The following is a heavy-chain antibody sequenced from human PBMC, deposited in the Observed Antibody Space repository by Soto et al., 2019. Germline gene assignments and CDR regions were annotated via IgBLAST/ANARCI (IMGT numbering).Heavy chain of an antibody. J-gene: IGHJ6*02. D-gene: IGHD2-15*01. CDR1: GGSFSGYY. CDR2: INHSGST. CDR3: ARGQKGGSPYYYYYYGMDV. Sequence: PSETLSLTCAVYGGSFSGYYWSWIRQPPGKGLEWIGEINHSGSTNYNPSLKSRVTISVDTSKNQFPLKLSSVTAADTAVYYCARGQKGGSPYYYYYYGMDVWGQGTTVTVSS. V-gene: IGHV4-34*01.